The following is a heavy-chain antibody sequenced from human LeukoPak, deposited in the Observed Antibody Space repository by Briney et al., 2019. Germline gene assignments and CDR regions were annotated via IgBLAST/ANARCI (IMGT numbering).Heavy chain of an antibody. D-gene: IGHD6-13*01. V-gene: IGHV1-2*02. Sequence: APVKVSCKASGYNFTGYYMHWVRQAPGQGLEWMGWINPNSGGTNYAQKFQGRVTMTRDMSISTAYMELSRLRSDDTAVYYCARDAAAVVENYFDYGGQGTLVTVSS. J-gene: IGHJ4*02. CDR1: GYNFTGYY. CDR3: ARDAAAVVENYFDY. CDR2: INPNSGGT.